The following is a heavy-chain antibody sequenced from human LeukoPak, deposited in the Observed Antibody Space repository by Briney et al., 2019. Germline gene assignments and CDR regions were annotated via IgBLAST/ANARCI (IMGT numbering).Heavy chain of an antibody. J-gene: IGHJ4*02. CDR1: GFSFSTYV. V-gene: IGHV3-7*03. CDR3: ARRSWLALDY. CDR2: IKQDGFET. Sequence: GGSLRLSCVASGFSFSTYVMNRVRQAPGKGLEWVANIKQDGFETNYVGSVKGRFTISRDNAKNSLYLQMNSLRAEDTAVYYCARRSWLALDYWGQGTLVTVSS. D-gene: IGHD6-19*01.